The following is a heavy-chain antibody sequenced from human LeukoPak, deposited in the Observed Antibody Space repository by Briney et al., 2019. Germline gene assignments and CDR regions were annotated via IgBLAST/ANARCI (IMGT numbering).Heavy chain of an antibody. Sequence: PGRSLRLSCAASGFTFSSYAMHWVRQAPGKGLEWVAVISYDGGNKYYADSVKGRFTISRDNSKNTLYLQMNNLRAEDTAIYYCAKAANYDILTGYYLDYWGQGTLVTVSS. V-gene: IGHV3-30*04. D-gene: IGHD3-9*01. CDR1: GFTFSSYA. CDR2: ISYDGGNK. J-gene: IGHJ4*02. CDR3: AKAANYDILTGYYLDY.